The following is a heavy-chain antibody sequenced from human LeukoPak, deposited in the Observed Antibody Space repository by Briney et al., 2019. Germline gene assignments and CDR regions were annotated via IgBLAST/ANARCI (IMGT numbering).Heavy chain of an antibody. CDR3: SGKYYDFWSGYYIFDY. J-gene: IGHJ4*02. Sequence: SETLSLTCTVSGGSISSSSYYWGWIRQPPGKGLEWIGSIYYSGSTYYNPSLKSRVTISVDTSKNQSSLKLSSVTAADTAVYYCSGKYYDFWSGYYIFDYWGQGTLVTVSS. D-gene: IGHD3-3*01. CDR1: GGSISSSSYY. V-gene: IGHV4-39*01. CDR2: IYYSGST.